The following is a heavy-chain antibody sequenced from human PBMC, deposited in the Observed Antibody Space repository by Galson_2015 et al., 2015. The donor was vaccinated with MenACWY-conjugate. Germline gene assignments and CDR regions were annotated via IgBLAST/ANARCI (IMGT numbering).Heavy chain of an antibody. CDR1: GYTFTTYW. CDR2: IYPGDSDT. Sequence: QSGAEVKKPGESLTISCKGSGYTFTTYWIAWVRQMPGKGLEWMGIIYPGDSDTRYSPSFQGLVTISADKSITTAYLQWSSLKASDTATYYCARHRDGYTNDYWGQGTLVTVSS. D-gene: IGHD5-24*01. CDR3: ARHRDGYTNDY. J-gene: IGHJ4*02. V-gene: IGHV5-51*01.